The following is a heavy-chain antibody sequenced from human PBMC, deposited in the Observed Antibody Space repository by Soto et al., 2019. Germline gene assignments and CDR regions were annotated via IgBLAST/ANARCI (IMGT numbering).Heavy chain of an antibody. CDR2: IWYDGSNK. CDR3: ARDSPDDHGGKGSWYYYYGMDV. V-gene: IGHV3-33*01. J-gene: IGHJ6*02. D-gene: IGHD4-17*01. CDR1: GFTFSSYG. Sequence: GGSLRLSCAASGFTFSSYGMHWVRQAPGKGLEWVAVIWYDGSNKYYADSVKGRFTISRDNSKNTLYLQMNSLRAEDTAVYYCARDSPDDHGGKGSWYYYYGMDVWGQGTTVTVSS.